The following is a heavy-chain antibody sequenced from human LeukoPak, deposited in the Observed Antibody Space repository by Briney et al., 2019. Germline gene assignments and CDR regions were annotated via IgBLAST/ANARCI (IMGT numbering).Heavy chain of an antibody. CDR3: AKGGAGYCSGTSCPKYYYYGMDV. D-gene: IGHD2-2*01. Sequence: GGSLRLSCAASGFTFSTYGMPWVRQAPGKGLEWVAVISYDGSIKYYADSVKGRFTISRDNAKNTLYLQMNSLRAEDTAVYYCAKGGAGYCSGTSCPKYYYYGMDVWGHGTTVTVSS. V-gene: IGHV3-30*18. CDR1: GFTFSTYG. CDR2: ISYDGSIK. J-gene: IGHJ6*02.